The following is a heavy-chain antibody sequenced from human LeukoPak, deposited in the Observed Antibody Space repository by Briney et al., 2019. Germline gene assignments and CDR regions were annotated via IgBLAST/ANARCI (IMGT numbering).Heavy chain of an antibody. J-gene: IGHJ3*02. CDR3: ARDAPMVRGVIMAAFDI. V-gene: IGHV4-4*07. CDR2: IYTSGST. Sequence: SETLSLTCTVSGGSISSYYWSWIRQPAGKGLEWIGRIYTSGSTNYNPSLRSRVTMSVDTSKNQFSLKLSSVTAADTAVYYCARDAPMVRGVIMAAFDIWGQGTMVTVSS. D-gene: IGHD3-10*01. CDR1: GGSISSYY.